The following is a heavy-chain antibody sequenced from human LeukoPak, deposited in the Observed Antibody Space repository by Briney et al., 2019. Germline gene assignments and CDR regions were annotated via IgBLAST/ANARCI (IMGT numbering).Heavy chain of an antibody. CDR1: GFTFTSSA. Sequence: SVKVSCKASGFTFTSSAMQWVRQARGQRLEWIGWIVVGSGNTNYAQKFQERVTITRDMSTSTAYMELSSLRSEDTAVYYCAADAVYYDSSGSLDYWGQGTLVTVSS. V-gene: IGHV1-58*02. CDR2: IVVGSGNT. D-gene: IGHD3-22*01. CDR3: AADAVYYDSSGSLDY. J-gene: IGHJ4*02.